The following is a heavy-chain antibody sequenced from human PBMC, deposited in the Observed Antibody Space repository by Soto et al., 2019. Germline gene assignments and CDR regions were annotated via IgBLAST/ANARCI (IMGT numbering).Heavy chain of an antibody. CDR3: ARGDPTTGLDY. CDR1: GGSISSGDYY. CDR2: IYYSGST. J-gene: IGHJ4*02. D-gene: IGHD3-16*01. V-gene: IGHV4-30-4*01. Sequence: PSETLSLTCTVSGGSISSGDYYWSWIRQPPGKGLEWIGYIYYSGSTYYNPSLKSRVTISVDTSKNQFSLKLSSVTAADTAVYCCARGDPTTGLDYWGQGTLVTVSS.